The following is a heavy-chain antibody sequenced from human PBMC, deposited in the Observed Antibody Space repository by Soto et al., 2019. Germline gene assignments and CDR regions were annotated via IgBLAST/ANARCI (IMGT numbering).Heavy chain of an antibody. J-gene: IGHJ6*02. Sequence: ASVKVSCKASGFTFTSSAVQWVRQARGQRLEWIGWIVVGSGNTNYAQKFQERGTITRDMSTSTAYMELSSLGSEDTAVYYCAADYYGSGSYGRSYYYYGMDVWGQGTTVTVSS. V-gene: IGHV1-58*01. CDR1: GFTFTSSA. CDR2: IVVGSGNT. D-gene: IGHD3-10*01. CDR3: AADYYGSGSYGRSYYYYGMDV.